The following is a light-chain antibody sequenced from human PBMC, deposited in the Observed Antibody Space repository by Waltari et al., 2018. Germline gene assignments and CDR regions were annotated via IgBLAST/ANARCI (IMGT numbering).Light chain of an antibody. V-gene: IGKV2-28*01. J-gene: IGKJ4*01. Sequence: DIVMTQSPLSLPVPPGAPASISCRSSQSLLHSNGYYYLHWYFQKPGQSPQLLIHLGSNRASGVPDRFSGSGSGTDFTLKISRVEAEDVGVYYCMQALQTPLTFSGGTKVEIK. CDR2: LGS. CDR3: MQALQTPLT. CDR1: QSLLHSNGYYY.